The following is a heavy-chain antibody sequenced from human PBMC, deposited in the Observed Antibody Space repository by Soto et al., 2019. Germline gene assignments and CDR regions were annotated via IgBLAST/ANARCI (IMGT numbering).Heavy chain of an antibody. CDR3: AKSAGGYCSTTTCAGNFGYCDL. D-gene: IGHD2-2*01. CDR2: ISGSGDST. J-gene: IGHJ2*01. Sequence: EVQLLESGGGLVQPGGSLRLSCAASGFTFSSYAMSWVRQAPGKGLEWVSGISGSGDSTYYADSVKGRFTISRDNSKSTLYLQMNSLRADDTAVYYCAKSAGGYCSTTTCAGNFGYCDLWGRGTLVTVSS. V-gene: IGHV3-23*01. CDR1: GFTFSSYA.